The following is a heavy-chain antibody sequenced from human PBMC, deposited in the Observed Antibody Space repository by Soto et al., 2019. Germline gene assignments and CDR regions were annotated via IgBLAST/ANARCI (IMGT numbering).Heavy chain of an antibody. CDR3: VRDFEGSYGYGPFEY. V-gene: IGHV3-7*03. CDR1: GFTFSRYW. D-gene: IGHD5-18*01. J-gene: IGHJ4*02. Sequence: GGSLRLSCAASGFTFSRYWMSWVRQAPRKGLEGVANIKQDGSEKYYVDSVKGRFTISRDNAKNSVYLQMNSLRAEDTAVYYCVRDFEGSYGYGPFEYWGQGTLVTVSS. CDR2: IKQDGSEK.